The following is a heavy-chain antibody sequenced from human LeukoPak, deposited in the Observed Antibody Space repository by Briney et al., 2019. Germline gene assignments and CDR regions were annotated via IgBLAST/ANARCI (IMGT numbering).Heavy chain of an antibody. Sequence: PSETLSLTCSVSGSISSHYWSWIRQTPGKGLEWIGYIYYTGSTKYNPSLESRVTITVDTSKDQYSLTLSSVTAADTAVYYCARGGWYSYYLACDIWGQGTMVTVSS. J-gene: IGHJ3*02. CDR2: IYYTGST. D-gene: IGHD6-19*01. V-gene: IGHV4-59*11. CDR1: GSISSHY. CDR3: ARGGWYSYYLACDI.